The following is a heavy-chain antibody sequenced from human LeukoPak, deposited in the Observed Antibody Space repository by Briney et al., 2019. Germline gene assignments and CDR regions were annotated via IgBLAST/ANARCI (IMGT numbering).Heavy chain of an antibody. D-gene: IGHD2-2*01. CDR3: ARGSGYCSRTSCPS. CDR2: INHSGST. Sequence: SKTLSLTCAVYGGSFSGYYWSWIRQPPGKGLEWIGEINHSGSTNYNPSLKSRVTISVDTSKNQFSLKVRSVTAADTAVYYCARGSGYCSRTSCPSWGQGTLVTVSS. CDR1: GGSFSGYY. V-gene: IGHV4-34*01. J-gene: IGHJ5*02.